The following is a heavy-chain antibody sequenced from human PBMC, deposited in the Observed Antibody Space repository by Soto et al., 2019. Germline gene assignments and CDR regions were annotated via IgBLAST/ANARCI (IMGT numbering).Heavy chain of an antibody. CDR3: ARARIYDYVWGSYPIKGHLGAFDI. V-gene: IGHV4-34*01. D-gene: IGHD3-16*02. Sequence: QVQLQQWGAGLLKPSETLSLTCAVYGGSFSGYYWSWIRQPPGKGLEWIGEINHSGSTNYNPSLKIALTISVDTSKSQLSLKLSSVTAADTAVYYCARARIYDYVWGSYPIKGHLGAFDIWGQGTMVTDSS. CDR2: INHSGST. CDR1: GGSFSGYY. J-gene: IGHJ3*02.